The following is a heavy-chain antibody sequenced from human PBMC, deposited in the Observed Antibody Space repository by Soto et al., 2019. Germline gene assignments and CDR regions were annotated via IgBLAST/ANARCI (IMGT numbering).Heavy chain of an antibody. D-gene: IGHD2-15*01. CDR1: GGSFSGYY. CDR2: INHSGST. Sequence: QVQLQQWGAGLLKPSETLSLTCAVYGGSFSGYYWSWIRQPPGKGLEWIGEINHSGSTNYNPSLKSRVTISVDTSKNPFSLKLSSVTAADTAVYYCAREGGYKYCSGGSCYRPKYYMDVWGKGTTVTVSS. J-gene: IGHJ6*03. V-gene: IGHV4-34*01. CDR3: AREGGYKYCSGGSCYRPKYYMDV.